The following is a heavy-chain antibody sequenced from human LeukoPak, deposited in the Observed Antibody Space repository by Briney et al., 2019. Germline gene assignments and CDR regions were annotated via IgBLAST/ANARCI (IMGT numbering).Heavy chain of an antibody. Sequence: ASVTVSCKASGGTFSSYAISWVRQAPGQGLEWMGGIIPIFGTANYAQKFPGRVTITTDESTTTAYMELSSLRSEDTAVYYCAIGDYEYYFDYWGQGTLVTVSS. CDR3: AIGDYEYYFDY. V-gene: IGHV1-69*05. J-gene: IGHJ4*02. CDR1: GGTFSSYA. D-gene: IGHD4-17*01. CDR2: IIPIFGTA.